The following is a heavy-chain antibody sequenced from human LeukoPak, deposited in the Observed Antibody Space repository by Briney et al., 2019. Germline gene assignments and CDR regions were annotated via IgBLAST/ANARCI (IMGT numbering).Heavy chain of an antibody. CDR1: GFTFSHYY. V-gene: IGHV3-11*01. Sequence: GGSLRLPCAASGFTFSHYYMSWIRQAPGKGLEWVSYISSSGSTIYYADSVKGRFTISRDNAKNSLYLQMNSLRAEDTAVYYCARDLWAYSYGHFDYWGQGTLVTVSS. D-gene: IGHD5-18*01. J-gene: IGHJ4*02. CDR2: ISSSGSTI. CDR3: ARDLWAYSYGHFDY.